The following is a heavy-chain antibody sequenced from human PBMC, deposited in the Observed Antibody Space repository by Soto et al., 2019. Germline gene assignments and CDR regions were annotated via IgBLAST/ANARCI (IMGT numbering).Heavy chain of an antibody. J-gene: IGHJ6*02. Sequence: GGSLRLSCAASGFTFSSYAMSWVRQAPGKGLEWVSAISGSGGTTYYADSVKGRFTFSRDNSKNTLYLQMNSLRAEDTAVYYCSRGYKMIYYDFWSGSLGDYGMDVWGQGTTVTVSS. CDR3: SRGYKMIYYDFWSGSLGDYGMDV. CDR2: ISGSGGTT. D-gene: IGHD3-3*01. V-gene: IGHV3-23*01. CDR1: GFTFSSYA.